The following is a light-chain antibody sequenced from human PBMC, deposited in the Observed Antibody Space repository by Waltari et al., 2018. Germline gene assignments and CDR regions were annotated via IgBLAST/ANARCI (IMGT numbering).Light chain of an antibody. CDR2: VAS. CDR1: QSISTF. J-gene: IGKJ5*01. V-gene: IGKV1-39*01. Sequence: IQMTQSPSSLSASVGDRVTITCRASQSISTFLNWYQQIPGKAPKLLIYVASTLQSGVPSRFSGSGSGTDFSLTISSLQPEDFATYFCQQFDTFPLTFGQGTRLEIK. CDR3: QQFDTFPLT.